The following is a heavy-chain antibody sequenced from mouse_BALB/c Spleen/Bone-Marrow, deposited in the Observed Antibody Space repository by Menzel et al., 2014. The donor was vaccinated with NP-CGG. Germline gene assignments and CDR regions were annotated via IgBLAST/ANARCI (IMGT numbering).Heavy chain of an antibody. CDR1: GYTFTSYW. J-gene: IGHJ3*01. Sequence: LQQSGSELVRPGASVKLSCKASGYTFTSYWMHWVKQRPGQGLEWIGNIYPGRGSTNYDEKFKSKATLTVDTSSSTAYMQLSRLTSEDAAVYYCTRSFPYWGQGTLVTVSA. CDR2: IYPGRGST. CDR3: TRSFPY. V-gene: IGHV1S22*01.